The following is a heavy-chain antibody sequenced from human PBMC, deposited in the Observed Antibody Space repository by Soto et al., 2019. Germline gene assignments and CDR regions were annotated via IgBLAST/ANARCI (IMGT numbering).Heavy chain of an antibody. CDR1: GYTFTSYG. D-gene: IGHD3-3*01. V-gene: IGHV1-18*04. CDR3: ARDDDFWSCYYSSNYYYGMDV. Sequence: QVQLVQSGAEVKKPGASVKVSCKASGYTFTSYGISWVRQAPGQGLEWMGWISAYNGNTNYAQKLQGRVIMTTDTSTSTDYMELRSLRADDTAVDYCARDDDFWSCYYSSNYYYGMDVWGQGTTVTVSS. J-gene: IGHJ6*02. CDR2: ISAYNGNT.